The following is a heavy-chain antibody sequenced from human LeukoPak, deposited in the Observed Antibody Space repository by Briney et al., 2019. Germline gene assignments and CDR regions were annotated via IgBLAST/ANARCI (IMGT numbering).Heavy chain of an antibody. V-gene: IGHV3-30-3*01. CDR3: ARVKGGIAAAGNYFDY. CDR1: GFSFSNYA. D-gene: IGHD6-13*01. J-gene: IGHJ4*02. Sequence: GGSLRLCCAASGFSFSNYAMPWVRQGRGKGLGWVAHVSYDGGRKYYADSVKGRITISRDHSKNTLHLQMNSLRTEDTAVYYCARVKGGIAAAGNYFDYWGQGTLVTVSS. CDR2: VSYDGGRK.